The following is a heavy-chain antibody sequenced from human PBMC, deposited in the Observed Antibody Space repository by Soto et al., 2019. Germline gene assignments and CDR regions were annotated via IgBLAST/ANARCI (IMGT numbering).Heavy chain of an antibody. Sequence: QVQLVESGGGVVQPGRSLRLSCAASGFTFSSYGMHWVRQAPGKGLEWVAVISYDGSNKYYADSVKGRFTISRDNSKNTLYLQMNSLRAEDTAVYYCAKDLELVSYYGSGSSSMDVWGQGTTVTVSS. CDR2: ISYDGSNK. V-gene: IGHV3-30*18. CDR3: AKDLELVSYYGSGSSSMDV. D-gene: IGHD3-10*01. CDR1: GFTFSSYG. J-gene: IGHJ6*02.